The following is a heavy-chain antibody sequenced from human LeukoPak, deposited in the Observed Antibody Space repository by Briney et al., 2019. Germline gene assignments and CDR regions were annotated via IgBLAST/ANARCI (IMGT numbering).Heavy chain of an antibody. Sequence: PGGSLRLSCVTSGFTLSDYGMSWVRQAPGKGLEWVSSISGSGADTYYADSVKGRFTISKDNSKYSLYLQMSSLRAEDTALYYCAKGRLSRSQYLADHWGQGTLVTVSS. CDR3: AKGRLSRSQYLADH. D-gene: IGHD6-6*01. CDR2: ISGSGADT. CDR1: GFTLSDYG. J-gene: IGHJ4*02. V-gene: IGHV3-23*01.